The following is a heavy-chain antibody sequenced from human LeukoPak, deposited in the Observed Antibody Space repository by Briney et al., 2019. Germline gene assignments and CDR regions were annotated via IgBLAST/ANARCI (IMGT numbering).Heavy chain of an antibody. V-gene: IGHV4-30-2*01. J-gene: IGHJ6*04. CDR1: GGSISSGGYS. D-gene: IGHD3-9*01. Sequence: PSETLSLTCAVSGGSISSGGYSWSWIRQPPGKSLEWIGYIYHSGSTYYNPSLKSRVTISVDRSKNQFSLKLSSVTAADTAVYYCARGAYDILTGYYNPPSGMDVWGKGTTVTVSS. CDR2: IYHSGST. CDR3: ARGAYDILTGYYNPPSGMDV.